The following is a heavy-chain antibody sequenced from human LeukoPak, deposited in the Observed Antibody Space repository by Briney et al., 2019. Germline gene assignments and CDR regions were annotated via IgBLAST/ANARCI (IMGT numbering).Heavy chain of an antibody. J-gene: IGHJ4*02. CDR3: ARTRGWYGGFDY. V-gene: IGHV4-34*01. D-gene: IGHD6-19*01. CDR2: INHSGNT. Sequence: SETLSLTCAVYGGSFSGYYWSWIRQPPGKGLEWIGEINHSGNTNYNPSLKSRVTISVDTSKNQFSLKLSSVTAADTAVYYCARTRGWYGGFDYWGQGTLVTVSS. CDR1: GGSFSGYY.